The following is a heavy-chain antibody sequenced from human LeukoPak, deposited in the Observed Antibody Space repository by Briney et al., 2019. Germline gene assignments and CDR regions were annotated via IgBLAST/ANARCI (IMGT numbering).Heavy chain of an antibody. CDR1: GFTFSNYA. CDR3: ASLRYFDSAWGHFDY. J-gene: IGHJ4*02. CDR2: ISGSGDST. V-gene: IGHV3-23*01. D-gene: IGHD3-9*01. Sequence: GGSLRLSCAASGFTFSNYAMSWVRQAPGKGLEWVSSISGSGDSTYYADSVKGRFTISRDNSKNTLYLQMNSLRAEDTAVYYCASLRYFDSAWGHFDYWGQGTLVTVSS.